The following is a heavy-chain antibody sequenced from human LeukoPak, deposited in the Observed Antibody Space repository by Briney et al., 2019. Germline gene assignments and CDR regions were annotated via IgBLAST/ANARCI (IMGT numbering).Heavy chain of an antibody. V-gene: IGHV1-69*13. J-gene: IGHJ3*02. Sequence: ASVKVSCKASGGTFSSYAISWVRQAPGQGLEWMGGIIPVFGTANYAQKFQGRVTITADESTSTAYMELSSLRSEDTAAYYCARESTYDAFDIWGQGTMVTVSS. CDR2: IIPVFGTA. CDR3: ARESTYDAFDI. CDR1: GGTFSSYA.